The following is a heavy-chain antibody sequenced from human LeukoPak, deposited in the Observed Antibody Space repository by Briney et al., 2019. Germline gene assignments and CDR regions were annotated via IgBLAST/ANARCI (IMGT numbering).Heavy chain of an antibody. J-gene: IGHJ3*02. CDR1: GFTFSSYE. D-gene: IGHD1-26*01. CDR2: ISSTGRTI. Sequence: GGSLRLSCAPSGFTFSSYEMNWVRQAPGKGLEWVSYISSTGRTIYYADSVKGRFTISRDNAKTSLYLQMNSLRAEDTAVYYCARIRSSANDAFDIWGQGTMVTVSS. V-gene: IGHV3-48*03. CDR3: ARIRSSANDAFDI.